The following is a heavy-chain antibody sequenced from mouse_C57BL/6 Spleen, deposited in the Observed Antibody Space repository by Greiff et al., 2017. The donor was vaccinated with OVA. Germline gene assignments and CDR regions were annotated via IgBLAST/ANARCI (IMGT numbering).Heavy chain of an antibody. D-gene: IGHD1-1*02. CDR1: GYTFTDYE. CDR3: TRSGGNYFWYFDV. Sequence: QVQLKQSGAELVRPGASVTLSCKASGYTFTDYEMHWVKQTPVHGLEWIGAIDPETGGTAYNQKFKGKAILTADKSSSTAYMELRSLTSEDSAVYYCTRSGGNYFWYFDVWGTGTTVTVSS. CDR2: IDPETGGT. V-gene: IGHV1-15*01. J-gene: IGHJ1*03.